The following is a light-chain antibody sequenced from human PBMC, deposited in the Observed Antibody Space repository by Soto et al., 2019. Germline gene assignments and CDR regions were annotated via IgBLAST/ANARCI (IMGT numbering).Light chain of an antibody. V-gene: IGKV3-11*01. Sequence: EIVLTQSPATLSLSPGERATLSCRASQSVSSYLAWYQQKPGQAPRLLIYDASNRATGIPARFSGSESGTDFTLTISSLEPEDFAVYYCQQRSNWLTFGGGNKVEIK. J-gene: IGKJ4*01. CDR2: DAS. CDR1: QSVSSY. CDR3: QQRSNWLT.